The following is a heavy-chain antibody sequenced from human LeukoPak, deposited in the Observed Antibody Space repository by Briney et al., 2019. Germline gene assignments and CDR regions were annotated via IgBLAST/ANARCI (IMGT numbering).Heavy chain of an antibody. CDR3: ARGGLGYYYYYMDV. D-gene: IGHD6-19*01. V-gene: IGHV1-2*02. CDR2: INPNSGGT. Sequence: ASVKVSCKASGYTFTSYAMNWVRQAPGQRLEWMGWINPNSGGTNYAQKFQGRVTMTRDTSISTAYMELSRLRSDDTAVYYCARGGLGYYYYYMDVWGKGTTVTVSS. CDR1: GYTFTSYA. J-gene: IGHJ6*03.